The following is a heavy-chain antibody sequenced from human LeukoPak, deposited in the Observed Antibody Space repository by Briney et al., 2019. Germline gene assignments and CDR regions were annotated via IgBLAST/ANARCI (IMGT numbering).Heavy chain of an antibody. CDR3: ASHCSGGSCYF. CDR1: GFTFSSYA. J-gene: IGHJ4*02. Sequence: GGSLRLSCAASGFTFSSYAMSWVRQAPGKGLEWVSAISGSGSSTYYANSVKGRFTISRDNSKDTLYLQVNSLRAEDTAVYYCASHCSGGSCYFWGQGTLVSVSS. CDR2: ISGSGSST. V-gene: IGHV3-23*01. D-gene: IGHD2-15*01.